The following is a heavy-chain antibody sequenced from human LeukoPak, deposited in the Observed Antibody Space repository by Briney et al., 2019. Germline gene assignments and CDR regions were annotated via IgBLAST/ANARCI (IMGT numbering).Heavy chain of an antibody. V-gene: IGHV1-18*04. J-gene: IGHJ4*02. CDR2: VSAYNGNT. D-gene: IGHD6-13*01. CDR3: ARIAEQHLARHFYF. Sequence: GASVKVSCKASGYTFTSYGISWVRQAPGQGLEWMGWVSAYNGNTNYAQKVQGGVTMTTNTSTSTAYMELRSLRSGDTAVYYCARIAEQHLARHFYFWGRGTLVSVPS. CDR1: GYTFTSYG.